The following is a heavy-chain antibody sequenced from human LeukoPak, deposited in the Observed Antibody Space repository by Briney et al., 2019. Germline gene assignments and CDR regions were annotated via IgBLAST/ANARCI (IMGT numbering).Heavy chain of an antibody. Sequence: PSETLSLTCTVSGGSLSSYYWSGVRQPAGKGLEWIGRIYTSGSTNYNPSLKSRVTMSVDTSKNQFSLQLSSVTAADTAVYSCARDTYYDYVWGSYPLTYYYYYMDVWGKGNTVTVSS. CDR2: IYTSGST. V-gene: IGHV4-4*07. J-gene: IGHJ6*03. CDR1: GGSLSSYY. D-gene: IGHD3-16*01. CDR3: ARDTYYDYVWGSYPLTYYYYYMDV.